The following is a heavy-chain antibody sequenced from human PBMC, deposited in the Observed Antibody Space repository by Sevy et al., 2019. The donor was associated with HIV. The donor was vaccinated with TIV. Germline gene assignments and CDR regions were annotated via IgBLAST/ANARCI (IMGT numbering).Heavy chain of an antibody. V-gene: IGHV1-69*13. J-gene: IGHJ4*02. Sequence: ASVKVSCKASGGTFSNYGFHWVRQAPGQGLEWMGGIIPIFGTPNYAQRFQGRVTITADGSTSTAYMELSSLTSDYTAVYYCATSGTTGTTSHFDFWGPGTLVTVS. CDR1: GGTFSNYG. CDR3: ATSGTTGTTSHFDF. D-gene: IGHD1-1*01. CDR2: IIPIFGTP.